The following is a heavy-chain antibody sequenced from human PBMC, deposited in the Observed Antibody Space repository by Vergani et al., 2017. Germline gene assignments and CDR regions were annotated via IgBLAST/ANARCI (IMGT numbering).Heavy chain of an antibody. CDR1: GFTFSSYG. Sequence: VQLLESGGGLVQPGGSLRLSCAASGFTFSSYGMHWVRQAPGKGLEWVAVIWYDGSNKYYADSVKGRFTISRDNSKNTLYLQMNSLRAEDTAVDYCAGEKGYGGGGGVFDIWGQGTMVTVSS. D-gene: IGHD6-19*01. CDR3: AGEKGYGGGGGVFDI. CDR2: IWYDGSNK. V-gene: IGHV3-33*01. J-gene: IGHJ3*02.